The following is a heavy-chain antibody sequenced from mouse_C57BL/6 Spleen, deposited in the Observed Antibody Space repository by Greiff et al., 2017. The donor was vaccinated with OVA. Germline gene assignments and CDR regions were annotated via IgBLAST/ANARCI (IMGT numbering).Heavy chain of an antibody. CDR1: GFTFTDYY. D-gene: IGHD2-12*01. Sequence: EVQVVESGGGLVQPGGSLSLSCAASGFTFTDYYMSWVRQPPGKALVWLGFIRNKANGYTTEYSASVKGRFTISRDNSQSILYLQMYALRAEDGAANYCATTLYSYAMDYWGQGTSVTVSS. J-gene: IGHJ4*01. V-gene: IGHV7-3*01. CDR2: IRNKANGYTT. CDR3: ATTLYSYAMDY.